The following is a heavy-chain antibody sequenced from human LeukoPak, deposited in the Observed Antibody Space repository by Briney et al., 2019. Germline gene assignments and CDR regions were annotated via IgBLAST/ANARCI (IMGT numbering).Heavy chain of an antibody. CDR3: AKVAFGYCSGGSCYYDY. CDR1: GFTFSSYA. D-gene: IGHD2-15*01. V-gene: IGHV3-23*01. J-gene: IGHJ4*02. Sequence: GGSLRLSCAASGFTFSSYAMSWVRQAPGKGLEWVSAISGSGGRTYYADSVKGRFTISRDNSKNTLYLQMNSLRAEDTAVYYCAKVAFGYCSGGSCYYDYWGQGTLVTVSS. CDR2: ISGSGGRT.